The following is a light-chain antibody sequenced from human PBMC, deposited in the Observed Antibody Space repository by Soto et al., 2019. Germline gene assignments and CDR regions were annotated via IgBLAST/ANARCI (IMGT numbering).Light chain of an antibody. CDR2: DAS. CDR1: QSVGSY. CDR3: QQRGFWPLT. J-gene: IGKJ4*01. V-gene: IGKV3-11*01. Sequence: EIVLTQSPATLSLSPGDRATLSCRASQSVGSYLAWYQQKPGQAPRLLIFDASNRATGIPARFSGSGSGTDSTLAISSLEPEDFAVYFCQQRGFWPLTFGGGTKVEIK.